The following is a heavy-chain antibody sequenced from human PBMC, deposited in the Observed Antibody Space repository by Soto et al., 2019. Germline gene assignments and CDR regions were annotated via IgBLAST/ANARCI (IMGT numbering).Heavy chain of an antibody. CDR2: INPSGGST. CDR1: GGTFSSYA. V-gene: IGHV1-46*01. Sequence: ASVRVSCKASGGTFSSYAISWVRQAPGQGLEWMGIINPSGGSTSYAQKFQGRVTMTRDTSTSTVYMELSSLRSEDTAVYYCARVKIIQLWDYGMDVWGQGTTVTVSS. D-gene: IGHD5-18*01. J-gene: IGHJ6*02. CDR3: ARVKIIQLWDYGMDV.